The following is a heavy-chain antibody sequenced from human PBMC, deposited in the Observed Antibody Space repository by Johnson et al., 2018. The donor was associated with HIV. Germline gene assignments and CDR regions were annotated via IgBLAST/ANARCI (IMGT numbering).Heavy chain of an antibody. CDR3: AKCIWGSSLIDAFDI. CDR1: GFTFSSYG. V-gene: IGHV3-33*06. CDR2: MWYDGTKK. D-gene: IGHD6-13*01. J-gene: IGHJ3*02. Sequence: QVQLVESGGGVVQPGRSLRLSCAASGFTFSSYGMHWVRQAPGTGLEWVAGMWYDGTKKNYADSVKGRFTISRDNSKNTLDLQMNSLRAEDQAVYYGAKCIWGSSLIDAFDIWGQGTMVTVSS.